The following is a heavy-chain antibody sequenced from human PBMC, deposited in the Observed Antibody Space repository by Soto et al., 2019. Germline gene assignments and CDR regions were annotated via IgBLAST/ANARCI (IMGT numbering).Heavy chain of an antibody. CDR2: IYYSGST. J-gene: IGHJ4*02. V-gene: IGHV4-61*01. Sequence: KSSETLSLTCTVSGGSVSGGSFYWTWIRQPPGKALEWIGYIYYSGSTNYSPSLKSRVTISVDTSKNQFSLKLSSVTAADTAVYYCVRGPLYYSDYWGQGTLVTVSS. CDR3: VRGPLYYSDY. CDR1: GGSVSGGSFY.